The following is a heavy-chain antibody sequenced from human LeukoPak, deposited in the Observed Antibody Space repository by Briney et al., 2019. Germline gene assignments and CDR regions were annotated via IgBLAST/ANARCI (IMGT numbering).Heavy chain of an antibody. V-gene: IGHV3-33*08. CDR2: IWYDGSNK. Sequence: PGGSLRLSCAASGFTFSSYGMHWVRQAPGKGLEWVAVIWYDGSNKYYADSVKGRFTISRDNSKNTLYLQMNSLRAEDTAVYYCASAPLGATKYAFDIWGQGTMVTVSS. CDR3: ASAPLGATKYAFDI. CDR1: GFTFSSYG. J-gene: IGHJ3*02. D-gene: IGHD1-26*01.